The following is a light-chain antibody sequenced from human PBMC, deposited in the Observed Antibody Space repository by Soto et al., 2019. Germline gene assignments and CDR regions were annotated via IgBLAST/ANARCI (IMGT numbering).Light chain of an antibody. Sequence: QSVLTQPASVSGSPGLSIAISWTGTSSDVGGYNSVSWYQQHPGKAPKLVIYDVTSRPSGVFNRFSGSKSGNTASLTISGLQAEDEGDYYCSSYRTGGSYVFGTGTKVTVL. CDR1: SSDVGGYNS. V-gene: IGLV2-14*01. CDR2: DVT. CDR3: SSYRTGGSYV. J-gene: IGLJ1*01.